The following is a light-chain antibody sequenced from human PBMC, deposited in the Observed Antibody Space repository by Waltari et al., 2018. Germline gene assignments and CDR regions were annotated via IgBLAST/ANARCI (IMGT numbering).Light chain of an antibody. J-gene: IGKJ4*01. CDR1: QDIDDL. CDR3: QQGINWPLT. Sequence: EIVLTQSPANLSLSPGERATLSCRASQDIDDLLTWFQQRPGQVPRLLIYGASNRAADIPARFSGSGSGKDFILTISSLEPEDFAVYYCQQGINWPLTFGGGTTVDIK. V-gene: IGKV3D-11*01. CDR2: GAS.